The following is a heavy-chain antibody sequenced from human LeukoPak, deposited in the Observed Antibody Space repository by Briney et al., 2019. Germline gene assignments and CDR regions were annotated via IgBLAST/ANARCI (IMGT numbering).Heavy chain of an antibody. CDR2: ISYDGSNK. CDR3: AKGAYDYVWGSLIDY. Sequence: GGSLRLPCAASGFTFSSYGMHWVRQAPGKGLEWVAVISYDGSNKYYADSVKGRFTISRDNSKNTLYLQMNSLRAEDTAVYYCAKGAYDYVWGSLIDYWGQGTLVTVSS. CDR1: GFTFSSYG. J-gene: IGHJ4*02. D-gene: IGHD3-16*01. V-gene: IGHV3-30*18.